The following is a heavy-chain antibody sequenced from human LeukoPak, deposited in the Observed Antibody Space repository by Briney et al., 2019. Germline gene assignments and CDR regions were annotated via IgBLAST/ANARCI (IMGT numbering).Heavy chain of an antibody. J-gene: IGHJ4*02. CDR2: ISSSSSYI. D-gene: IGHD4-17*01. Sequence: PGGSLRLSCAASAFTFSSYSMNWVRQAPGKGLEWVSSISSSSSYIYYADSVKGRFTISRDNAKNSLYLQMNSLRAEDTAVYYCARAMTTVTTYYYWGQGTLVTVSS. CDR3: ARAMTTVTTYYY. CDR1: AFTFSSYS. V-gene: IGHV3-21*01.